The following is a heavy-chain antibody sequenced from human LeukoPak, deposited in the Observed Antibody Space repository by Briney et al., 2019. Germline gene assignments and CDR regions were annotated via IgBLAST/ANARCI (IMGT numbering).Heavy chain of an antibody. D-gene: IGHD6-6*01. J-gene: IGHJ4*02. V-gene: IGHV3-30*02. Sequence: PGGSLRLSCAASGFSFSSYGMHWVRQAPGKGLEWVAFIRYDGSNKYYADSVKGRFTISRDNSKNTLYLQMNSLRAEDTAVYYCAKGGFGGTLPKWTSSIAAHYFDYWGQGTLVTVSS. CDR2: IRYDGSNK. CDR3: AKGGFGGTLPKWTSSIAAHYFDY. CDR1: GFSFSSYG.